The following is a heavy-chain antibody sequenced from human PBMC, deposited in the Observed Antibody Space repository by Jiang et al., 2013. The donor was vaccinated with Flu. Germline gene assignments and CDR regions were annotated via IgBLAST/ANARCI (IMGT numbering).Heavy chain of an antibody. CDR2: MNQDGSER. D-gene: IGHD3-16*01. CDR3: LSWGTSVV. Sequence: VQLVESGGGLVQPGESLRLSCAGSGFAFSEAWMNWVRQAPGKGLEWVANMNQDGSERKYVDSVKGRFTISRDNAKNSLYLQMNSLRADDTAVYYCLSWGTSVVWGQGTTVTVSS. J-gene: IGHJ6*02. V-gene: IGHV3-7*01. CDR1: GFAFSEAW.